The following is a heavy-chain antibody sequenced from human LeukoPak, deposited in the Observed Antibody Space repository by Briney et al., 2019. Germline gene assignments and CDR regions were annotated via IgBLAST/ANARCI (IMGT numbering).Heavy chain of an antibody. CDR1: GGSISSYY. CDR3: ARSLSSSWYPDY. CDR2: IYYSGST. J-gene: IGHJ4*02. D-gene: IGHD6-13*01. Sequence: SETLSLTCTVSGGSISSYYWSWIRQPPGKGLEWIGYIYYSGSTNYNPSLKSQVTISVDTSKNQFSLKLSSVTAADTAVYYCARSLSSSWYPDYWGQGTLVTVSS. V-gene: IGHV4-59*08.